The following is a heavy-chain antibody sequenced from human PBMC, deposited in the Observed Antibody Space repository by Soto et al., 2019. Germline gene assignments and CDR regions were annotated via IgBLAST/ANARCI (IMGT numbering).Heavy chain of an antibody. CDR1: GYTFTTYG. J-gene: IGHJ6*02. D-gene: IGHD3-10*01. Sequence: QVQLVQSGAEVKKPGASVKVSCKASGYTFTTYGISWVRQAPGQVLERMGWISAYNGNTNYAQKLQGRVTMATDTSKTTAYRELRSLRSDDTAEYCCARDYKRNYYYYYGMDVWGQGTTVTVSS. CDR3: ARDYKRNYYYYYGMDV. V-gene: IGHV1-18*01. CDR2: ISAYNGNT.